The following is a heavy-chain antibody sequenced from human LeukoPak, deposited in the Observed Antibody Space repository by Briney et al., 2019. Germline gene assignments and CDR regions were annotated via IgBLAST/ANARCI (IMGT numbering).Heavy chain of an antibody. J-gene: IGHJ4*02. CDR3: ARDAGDSSGYYYGSFDY. CDR1: GYTFTSYG. CDR2: ISAYNGNT. V-gene: IGHV1-18*01. D-gene: IGHD3-22*01. Sequence: ASVKVSCKASGYTFTSYGISWVRQAPGQGLEWMGWISAYNGNTNYAQKLQGRVTMTTDTSTSTAYMELRSLRSDDTAVYYCARDAGDSSGYYYGSFDYWGQGTLVTASS.